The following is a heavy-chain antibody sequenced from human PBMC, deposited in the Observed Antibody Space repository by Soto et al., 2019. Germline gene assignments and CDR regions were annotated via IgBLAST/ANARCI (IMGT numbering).Heavy chain of an antibody. V-gene: IGHV3-33*01. CDR2: IWYDGSNK. D-gene: IGHD6-19*01. J-gene: IGHJ3*02. CDR1: GFTFSSYG. CDR3: AREGIAVAGRKKRAFES. Sequence: QVQLVESGGGVVQPGRSLRLSCAASGFTFSSYGMHWVRQAPGKGLEWVAVIWYDGSNKYYADSVKGRFTISRDNSKNTLYLQMNSLRAEDTAVYYCAREGIAVAGRKKRAFESWGQGTMVTVSS.